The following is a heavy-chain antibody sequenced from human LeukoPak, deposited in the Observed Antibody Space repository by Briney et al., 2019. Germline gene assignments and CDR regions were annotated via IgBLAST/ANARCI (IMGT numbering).Heavy chain of an antibody. V-gene: IGHV1-46*01. Sequence: ASVKVSCKASGFTFTSYYMHWVRQAPEQGLEWMGIINPSGGSTSYAQKFQGRVTMTRDTSTSTVYMELSSLRSEDTAVYYCAKGGYYDSSGYYYERGPDYWGQGTLVTVSS. CDR2: INPSGGST. D-gene: IGHD3-22*01. J-gene: IGHJ4*02. CDR1: GFTFTSYY. CDR3: AKGGYYDSSGYYYERGPDY.